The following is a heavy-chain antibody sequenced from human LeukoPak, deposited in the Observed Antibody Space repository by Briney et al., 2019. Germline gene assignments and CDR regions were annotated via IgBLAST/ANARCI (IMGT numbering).Heavy chain of an antibody. J-gene: IGHJ6*03. CDR1: GGSISSGSYY. CDR3: ARVPAPTYYYDSSGYYLSHYYYMDV. CDR2: IYTSESA. V-gene: IGHV4-61*02. D-gene: IGHD3-22*01. Sequence: SQTLSLTCTVSGGSISSGSYYWTGIRQPAGKGLEWIGRIYTSESAKYNPSLKSRVTISVDTSRNQISLKLSSVTAADTAVYYCARVPAPTYYYDSSGYYLSHYYYMDVWGKGTTVTISS.